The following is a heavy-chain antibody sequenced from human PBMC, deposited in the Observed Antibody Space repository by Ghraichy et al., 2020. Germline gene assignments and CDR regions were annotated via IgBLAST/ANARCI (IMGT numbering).Heavy chain of an antibody. Sequence: LSLTCTVSGGSISSGGYYWSWIRQHPGTGLEWIGYIHYSGSTDYSPSLKSRGTISVDTSKNQFSLKLSSVTAADTAVYYCARDRGGYGDYDYWGQGTLVTVSS. CDR1: GGSISSGGYY. J-gene: IGHJ4*02. V-gene: IGHV4-31*03. D-gene: IGHD4-17*01. CDR3: ARDRGGYGDYDY. CDR2: IHYSGST.